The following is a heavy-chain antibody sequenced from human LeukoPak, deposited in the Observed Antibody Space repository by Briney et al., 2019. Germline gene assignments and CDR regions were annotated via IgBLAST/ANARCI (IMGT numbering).Heavy chain of an antibody. D-gene: IGHD6-19*01. CDR1: GGSIDTSYYY. CDR2: IYYSGST. Sequence: KPSETLSLTCSVSGGSIDTSYYYWDWIRQPPGKGLEWIGSIYYSGSTYYNPSLKSRLTMSVDTSKNQFSLKLSFVTAADTAVYYCASLGGGTSGWSVPWGQGTLVTVSS. J-gene: IGHJ5*02. CDR3: ASLGGGTSGWSVP. V-gene: IGHV4-39*01.